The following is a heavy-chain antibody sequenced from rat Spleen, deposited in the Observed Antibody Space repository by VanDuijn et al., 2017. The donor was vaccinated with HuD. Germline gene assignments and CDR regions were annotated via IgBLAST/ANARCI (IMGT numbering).Heavy chain of an antibody. CDR2: ITFDGTWT. CDR1: GFTFRDYN. J-gene: IGHJ3*01. D-gene: IGHD2-2*01. V-gene: IGHV5S10*01. Sequence: EVQLVESDGGLVQPGRSLKLSCAGSGFTFRDYNMAWVRQAPKKGLEWVATITFDGTWTYYRDSVKGRFTLSRDNAKSTLYLQMGSLRSEDTATYYCARDTTGWFAYWGQGTLVTVSS. CDR3: ARDTTGWFAY.